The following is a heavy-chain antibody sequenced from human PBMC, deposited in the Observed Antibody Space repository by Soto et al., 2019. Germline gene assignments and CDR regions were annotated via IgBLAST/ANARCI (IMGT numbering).Heavy chain of an antibody. D-gene: IGHD6-13*01. J-gene: IGHJ4*02. CDR3: ARDLAAGDY. V-gene: IGHV1-46*01. CDR1: GYTFTHYY. CDR2: INPASGST. Sequence: QVQLVQSGAEVKKPGASVKLSCRTSGYTFTHYYIHGVRQAPGQGLEWLAIINPASGSTNYAQDFQGRVTLTMDTSTTTVYMELSGLRAEDTAIFYCARDLAAGDYWGQGTLVTVSS.